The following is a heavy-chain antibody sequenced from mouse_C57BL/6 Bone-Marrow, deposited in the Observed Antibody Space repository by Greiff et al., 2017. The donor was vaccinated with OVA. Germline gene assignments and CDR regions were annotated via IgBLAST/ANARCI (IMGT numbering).Heavy chain of an antibody. CDR3: ARWAYLCSYYAMDY. CDR1: GYTFTDYY. Sequence: EVQLQQSGPVLVKPGASVKMSCKASGYTFTDYYMNWVKQSHGKSLEWIGVINPYNGGTSYNQKFKGKATLTVDKSSSTAYMELNSLTSEDSAVYYCARWAYLCSYYAMDYWGQGTSVTVSS. J-gene: IGHJ4*01. V-gene: IGHV1-19*01. CDR2: INPYNGGT. D-gene: IGHD5-5*01.